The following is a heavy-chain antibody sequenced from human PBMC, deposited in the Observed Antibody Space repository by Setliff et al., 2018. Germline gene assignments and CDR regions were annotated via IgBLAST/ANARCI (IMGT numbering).Heavy chain of an antibody. CDR3: ARGGMAAAGRKGVFEH. CDR1: GYSFTRYY. J-gene: IGHJ4*02. CDR2: INTGGGSA. Sequence: RASVKVSCKASGYSFTRYYMHWARQAPGQGLEWMGIINTGGGSASYAQKFQGRVTMTSDTSTSTVYMEVNSVTSDDTAMYFCARGGMAAAGRKGVFEHWGQGTLVTVSS. D-gene: IGHD6-13*01. V-gene: IGHV1-46*01.